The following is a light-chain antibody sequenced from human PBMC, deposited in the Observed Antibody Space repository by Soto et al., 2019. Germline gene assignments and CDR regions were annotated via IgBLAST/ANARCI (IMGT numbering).Light chain of an antibody. CDR3: QQLYRYPIT. V-gene: IGKV1-9*01. Sequence: DVQLTQSPSFMSLSAGDRVTITCRASQGISNSLAWYQQKPGKAPKLLIYSASTLQSGVPSRFSGGFSGTEFTLTISSLQPEDVATYYCQQLYRYPITFGQGPLLEIK. CDR1: QGISNS. CDR2: SAS. J-gene: IGKJ5*01.